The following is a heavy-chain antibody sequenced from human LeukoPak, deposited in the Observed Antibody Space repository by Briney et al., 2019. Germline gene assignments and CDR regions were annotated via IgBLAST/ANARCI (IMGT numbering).Heavy chain of an antibody. J-gene: IGHJ4*02. CDR1: GYTLTELS. Sequence: ASVKVSCKVSGYTLTELSMHWVRQAPGKGLEWMGGFDPEDGETIYAQKFQGRVTMSEDTSSDTAYMELSSLRSEDTAVYYCATSEDSLYVSFDYWGQGTLVTVSS. CDR3: ATSEDSLYVSFDY. CDR2: FDPEDGET. D-gene: IGHD3-16*01. V-gene: IGHV1-24*01.